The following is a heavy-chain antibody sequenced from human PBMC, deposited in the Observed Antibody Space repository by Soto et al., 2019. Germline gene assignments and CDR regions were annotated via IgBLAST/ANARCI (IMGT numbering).Heavy chain of an antibody. Sequence: GGSLRLSCAASGFTFSSYGMHWVRQAPGKGLEWVAVIWYDGSNKYYADSVKGRFTISRDNSKNSLYLQMNSLRAEDTAVYYCARDLDSGYDYYYYYYMDVWGKGTTVTVSS. J-gene: IGHJ6*03. CDR3: ARDLDSGYDYYYYYYMDV. V-gene: IGHV3-33*01. CDR1: GFTFSSYG. D-gene: IGHD5-12*01. CDR2: IWYDGSNK.